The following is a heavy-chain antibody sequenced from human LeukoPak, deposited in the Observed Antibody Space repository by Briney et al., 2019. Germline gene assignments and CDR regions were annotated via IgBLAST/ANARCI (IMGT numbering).Heavy chain of an antibody. D-gene: IGHD6-19*01. V-gene: IGHV3-23*01. CDR1: GFTFSSYG. CDR3: AKDLPGAVAGTFGY. CDR2: IKNDGSII. Sequence: PGGSLRLSCAASGFTFSSYGMHWVRQAPGKGLVWVSRIKNDGSIIDYADSVKGRFTISRDNSKNTLYLQMNSLRAEDTAVYYCAKDLPGAVAGTFGYWGQGTLVTVSS. J-gene: IGHJ4*02.